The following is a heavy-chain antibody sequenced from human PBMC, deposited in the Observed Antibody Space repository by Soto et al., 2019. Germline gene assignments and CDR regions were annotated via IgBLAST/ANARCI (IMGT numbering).Heavy chain of an antibody. Sequence: PSETLSLTCAVYGGSFSGYYWTWIRQPPGTGLEWIGEINHSGSTNYNPSLKSRVTISVDTSKNQFSLKLTSVTAADTAVYYCARDKINDLFDYWGEGTLVTASS. CDR1: GGSFSGYY. CDR2: INHSGST. CDR3: ARDKINDLFDY. V-gene: IGHV4-34*01. J-gene: IGHJ4*02. D-gene: IGHD2-8*01.